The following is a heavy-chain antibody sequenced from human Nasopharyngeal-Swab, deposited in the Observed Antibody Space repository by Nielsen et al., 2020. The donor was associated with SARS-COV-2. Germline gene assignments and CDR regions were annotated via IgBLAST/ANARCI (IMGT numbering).Heavy chain of an antibody. J-gene: IGHJ4*02. Sequence: GESLKISCAASGFTFSDYYMSWIRQAPGKGLERVSYISSSGSTIYYADSVKGRFTISRDNAKNSLYLQMNSLRAEDTAVYYCARDGKVGSSYDYWGQGTLVTVSS. CDR3: ARDGKVGSSYDY. CDR1: GFTFSDYY. D-gene: IGHD6-13*01. V-gene: IGHV3-11*01. CDR2: ISSSGSTI.